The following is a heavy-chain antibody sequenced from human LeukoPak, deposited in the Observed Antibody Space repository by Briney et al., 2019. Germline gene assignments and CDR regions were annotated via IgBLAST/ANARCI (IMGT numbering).Heavy chain of an antibody. CDR3: ARLTNAFDI. J-gene: IGHJ3*02. V-gene: IGHV4-38-2*01. Sequence: SETLSLTCAVSGYSISSGYYWGWIRQPPGKGLEWIGSIYHSGSTYYNLSLKSRVTISVDTSKNQFSLKLSSVTAADTAVYYCARLTNAFDIWGQGTMVTVSS. CDR2: IYHSGST. CDR1: GYSISSGYY.